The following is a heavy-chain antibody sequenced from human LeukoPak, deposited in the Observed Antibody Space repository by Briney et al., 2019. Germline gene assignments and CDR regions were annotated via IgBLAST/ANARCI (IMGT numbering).Heavy chain of an antibody. CDR1: GYSFTSYW. Sequence: GESLRISSQGPGYSFTSYWISWVRPMPGKGREWMGRIDPSDSYTNYSPSFQGHVTISADKSINTAYLQWSSMKASDTAMYYCASRYCSSTSCYVFSFDIWGQGTMVTVSS. D-gene: IGHD2-2*01. CDR3: ASRYCSSTSCYVFSFDI. V-gene: IGHV5-10-1*01. J-gene: IGHJ3*02. CDR2: IDPSDSYT.